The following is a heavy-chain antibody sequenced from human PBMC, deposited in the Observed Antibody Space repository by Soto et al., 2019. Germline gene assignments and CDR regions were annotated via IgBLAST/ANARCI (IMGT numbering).Heavy chain of an antibody. D-gene: IGHD5-18*01. Sequence: SVEVSCTASGGTFSSYAISWVRQAPGQGLEWMGGIIPIFGTANYAQKFQGRVTITADESTSTAYMELSSLRSEDPAAYYCARGPRLQNGLLLPLNYCSCGMDVCGQGTPVTVYS. V-gene: IGHV1-69*13. CDR3: ARGPRLQNGLLLPLNYCSCGMDV. CDR1: GGTFSSYA. CDR2: IIPIFGTA. J-gene: IGHJ6*02.